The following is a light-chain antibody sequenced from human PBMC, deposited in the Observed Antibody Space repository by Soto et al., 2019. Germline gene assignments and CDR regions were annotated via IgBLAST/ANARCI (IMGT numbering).Light chain of an antibody. J-gene: IGLJ1*01. V-gene: IGLV2-14*01. CDR1: SSDLGGYNS. CDR3: SLYTTAKNSPSV. Sequence: QSALTQPASVSGSPGQSITISCTATSSDLGGYNSVSWFQQHPGKAPKLMISGVTNRPSGVSDRFSGSKSGNTASLTISGLQAEDEANYYCSLYTTAKNSPSVFGTGPKVTVL. CDR2: GVT.